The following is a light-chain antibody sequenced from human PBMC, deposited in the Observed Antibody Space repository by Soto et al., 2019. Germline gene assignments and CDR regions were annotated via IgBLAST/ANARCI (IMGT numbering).Light chain of an antibody. V-gene: IGLV1-44*01. Sequence: QSVLTQPPSVSGTPGQRVTISCSGSSSNIGSNPVNWYQQLPGTAPKLLIYSDNQRPSGVPDRFSGSRSGTSASLAISGLQSEDEADYYCAAWDDSLNGRVFGGGTKLTVL. CDR1: SSNIGSNP. CDR3: AAWDDSLNGRV. CDR2: SDN. J-gene: IGLJ3*02.